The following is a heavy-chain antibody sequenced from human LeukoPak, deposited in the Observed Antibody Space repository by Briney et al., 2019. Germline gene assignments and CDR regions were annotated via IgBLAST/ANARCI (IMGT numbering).Heavy chain of an antibody. Sequence: PGGSLRLSCAASGFSFSGYGMHWIRQVPGKGLEWVSFVRYDGSAKFYTDSVKGRFAISRDNSKNTLSLQVNRLRDEDTAVYYCAALHTGTFIDYWGQGTLVTVSS. CDR3: AALHTGTFIDY. V-gene: IGHV3-30*02. D-gene: IGHD4-17*01. CDR2: VRYDGSAK. J-gene: IGHJ4*02. CDR1: GFSFSGYG.